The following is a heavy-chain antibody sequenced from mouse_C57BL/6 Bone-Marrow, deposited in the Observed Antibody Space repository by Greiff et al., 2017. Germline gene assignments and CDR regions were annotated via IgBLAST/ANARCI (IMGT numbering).Heavy chain of an antibody. Sequence: EVKLMESGAELVKPGASVKLSCTASGFNIKDTYMHWVRQRPDQGLEWIGRIDPANGKTKYDPRFQGKATVTSDTSTNTANLQLSSLTSEDTAVYYCALYRYANNYVMDYWGQGTSVTVSS. CDR2: IDPANGKT. J-gene: IGHJ4*01. D-gene: IGHD2-14*01. CDR3: ALYRYANNYVMDY. CDR1: GFNIKDTY. V-gene: IGHV14-3*02.